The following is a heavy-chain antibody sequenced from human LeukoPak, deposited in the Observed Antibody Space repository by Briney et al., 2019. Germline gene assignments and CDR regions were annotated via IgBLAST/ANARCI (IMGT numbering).Heavy chain of an antibody. D-gene: IGHD6-6*01. J-gene: IGHJ6*03. V-gene: IGHV4-38-2*02. Sequence: SETLSLTCTVSGYSIRSGYYWGWIRQPPGKGLEWIGSISHSGSPYYNPSLKSRVTISVDTSKNQFSLKLSSVTAADTAVYYCARRPKPFYYYYYMDVWGKGTTVTISS. CDR2: ISHSGSP. CDR1: GYSIRSGYY. CDR3: ARRPKPFYYYYYMDV.